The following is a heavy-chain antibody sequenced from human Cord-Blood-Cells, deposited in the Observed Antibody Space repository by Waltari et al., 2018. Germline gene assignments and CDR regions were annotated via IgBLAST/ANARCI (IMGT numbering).Heavy chain of an antibody. CDR2: IYHSGST. V-gene: IGHV4-38-2*02. J-gene: IGHJ6*02. Sequence: QVQLQESGPGLVKPSETLSLTCAVSGYSISSGYYWGWIRQPPGKGLEWIGSIYHSGSTYYNPSLKSRVTISVDTSKNQFSLKLSSVTAADTAVYYCARDSCGGDCYSVAYYYYYYGMDVWGQGTTVTVSS. CDR3: ARDSCGGDCYSVAYYYYYYGMDV. CDR1: GYSISSGYY. D-gene: IGHD2-21*01.